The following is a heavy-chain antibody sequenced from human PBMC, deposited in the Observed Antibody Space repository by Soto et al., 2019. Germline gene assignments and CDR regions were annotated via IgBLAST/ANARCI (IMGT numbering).Heavy chain of an antibody. CDR2: VSGSGIST. V-gene: IGHV3-23*01. Sequence: EVQVLESGGGLVRPGGTLRVSCTASGFTFSTYPMSWVGQAPGKELVGVSGVSGSGISTYYADSVKGRFTISRDNSKNSLYLHKNRLRVEDTALYYCAKDSGRATYGYIFDYWGQGTMGSVSS. D-gene: IGHD5-18*01. CDR3: AKDSGRATYGYIFDY. J-gene: IGHJ4*02. CDR1: GFTFSTYP.